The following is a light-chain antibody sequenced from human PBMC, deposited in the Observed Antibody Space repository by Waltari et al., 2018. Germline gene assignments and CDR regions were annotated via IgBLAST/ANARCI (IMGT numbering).Light chain of an antibody. CDR1: SRAVGGYNY. Sequence: QSALTQPPPASGSPGQSVTIPCTGTSRAVGGYNYVSWYQQHPGQAPKLMIYEVSKRPSGVPDRFSGSKSGNTASLTVSGLQAEDEADYYCSSYAGSNNLVVFGGGTKLTVL. CDR3: SSYAGSNNLVV. CDR2: EVS. V-gene: IGLV2-8*01. J-gene: IGLJ2*01.